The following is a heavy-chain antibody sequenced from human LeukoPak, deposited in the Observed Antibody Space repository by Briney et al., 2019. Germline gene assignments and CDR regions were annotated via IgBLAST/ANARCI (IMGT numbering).Heavy chain of an antibody. CDR3: AKGSGWHIDY. CDR1: GFTFSSYG. V-gene: IGHV3-30*18. CDR2: ISYDGSNK. Sequence: GRSLRLSCAASGFTFSSYGMHWVRQAPGKGLEWVAVISYDGSNKYYADSVKGRFTISRDNSKNTLYLQMNSLRAEDTAVYYCAKGSGWHIDYWGQGTLVTVSS. J-gene: IGHJ4*02. D-gene: IGHD6-19*01.